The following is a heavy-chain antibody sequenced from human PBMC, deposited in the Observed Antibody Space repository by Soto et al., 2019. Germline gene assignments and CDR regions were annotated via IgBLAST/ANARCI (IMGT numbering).Heavy chain of an antibody. Sequence: EVQLLDSGGGLVQPGGSLRLSCAASGFTFSNYAMTWVRQGPGKGLEWVSGISGSGGRSYYADSVKGRFTISRDTSKSTLYLQMNSLRAEDTAVYYCAKAYFVWSSEQPYYFDYWGQGTLFTVSS. J-gene: IGHJ4*02. CDR2: ISGSGGRS. D-gene: IGHD3-16*01. CDR1: GFTFSNYA. V-gene: IGHV3-23*01. CDR3: AKAYFVWSSEQPYYFDY.